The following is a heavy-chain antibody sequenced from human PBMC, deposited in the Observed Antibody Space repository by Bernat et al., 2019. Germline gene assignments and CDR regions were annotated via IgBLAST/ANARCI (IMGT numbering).Heavy chain of an antibody. J-gene: IGHJ4*02. CDR1: WFSISSGCYH. Sequence: VSWFSISSGCYHWGWIRPHPGKGLDWIGYIYFSGTTYYHPSLKSRLTIAVDRSKNQISLKLTSVTASDTAIYYCVRLSRFGGNGDDWGQGTL. V-gene: IGHV4-31*02. CDR2: IYFSGTT. CDR3: VRLSRFGGNGDD. D-gene: IGHD4-23*01.